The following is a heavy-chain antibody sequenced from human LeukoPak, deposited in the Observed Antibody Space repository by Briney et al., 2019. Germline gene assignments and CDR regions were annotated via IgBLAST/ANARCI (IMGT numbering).Heavy chain of an antibody. D-gene: IGHD1-1*01. CDR3: VRLQPNTGEWAFDI. CDR2: ISNDGTT. J-gene: IGHJ3*02. CDR1: GGPINYYY. Sequence: PSETLSLTCTVSGGPINYYYWSWIRQPPGEGLEWIGYISNDGTTNYNPSLKSRVTISVDKSKNQLSLKLGSVTAADTAVYHCVRLQPNTGEWAFDIWGQGTLVTVS. V-gene: IGHV4-59*01.